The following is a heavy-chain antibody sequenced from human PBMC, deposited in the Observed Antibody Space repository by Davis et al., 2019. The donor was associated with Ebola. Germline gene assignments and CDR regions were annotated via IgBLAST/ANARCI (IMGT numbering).Heavy chain of an antibody. D-gene: IGHD3-3*01. CDR2: RYNSGST. J-gene: IGHJ6*04. V-gene: IGHV4-59*01. Sequence: SETLSLTCSVSGAPISSYYWSWIRQAPGKGLEWIGFRYNSGSTNHNPSLQSRVIISIDTANKQISLKLSSVTAADTAVYYCARGRLLEWPPTFYGLDVWGKGTTVTVSS. CDR3: ARGRLLEWPPTFYGLDV. CDR1: GAPISSYY.